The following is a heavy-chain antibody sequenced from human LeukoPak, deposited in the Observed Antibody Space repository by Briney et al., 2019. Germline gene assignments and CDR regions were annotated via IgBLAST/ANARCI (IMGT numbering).Heavy chain of an antibody. CDR1: GFTFSSYW. V-gene: IGHV3-7*01. Sequence: GGSLRLSCAASGFTFSSYWMSWVRQAPGKGLEWVANIKQDGSEKYYVDSVKGRFTISRDNAKNSLYLQMNGLRAEDTAVYYCAREGREPGERGDIYYYYGMDVWGQGTTVTVSS. CDR2: IKQDGSEK. CDR3: AREGREPGERGDIYYYYGMDV. J-gene: IGHJ6*02. D-gene: IGHD2-15*01.